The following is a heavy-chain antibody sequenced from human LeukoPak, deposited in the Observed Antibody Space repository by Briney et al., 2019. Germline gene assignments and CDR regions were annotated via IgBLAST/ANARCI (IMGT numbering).Heavy chain of an antibody. CDR2: IRGSGAST. Sequence: GGSLRLSCLTSGFTLSTNAMSWVRQAPGKGLEWISGIRGSGASTYYADSVKGRFTISRDDSRNTLYLQMNSLRGDDTAVYYCAEDVGKWESLHFFDYWGQGTLVTVSS. V-gene: IGHV3-23*01. D-gene: IGHD1-26*01. J-gene: IGHJ4*02. CDR3: AEDVGKWESLHFFDY. CDR1: GFTLSTNA.